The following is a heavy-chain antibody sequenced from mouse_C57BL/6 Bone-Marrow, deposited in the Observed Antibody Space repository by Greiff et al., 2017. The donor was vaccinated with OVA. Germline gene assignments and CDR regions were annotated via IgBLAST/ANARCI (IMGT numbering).Heavy chain of an antibody. J-gene: IGHJ2*01. CDR3: ENHYYGSSYGYFDY. CDR2: IHPNSGST. Sequence: QVQLQQPGAELVKPGASVKLSCKASGYTFTSYWMHWVKQRPGQGLEWIGMIHPNSGSTNYNEKFKSKATLTVDKSSSTAYMQLSSLTSEDSEVYYCENHYYGSSYGYFDYWGQGTTLTVSS. D-gene: IGHD1-1*01. V-gene: IGHV1-64*01. CDR1: GYTFTSYW.